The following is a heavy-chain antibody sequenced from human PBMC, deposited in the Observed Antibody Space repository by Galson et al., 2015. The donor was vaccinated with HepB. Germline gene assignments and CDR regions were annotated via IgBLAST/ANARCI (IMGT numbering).Heavy chain of an antibody. D-gene: IGHD3-10*01. J-gene: IGHJ5*02. CDR2: IIPILGIA. CDR3: ARGIYARFGEEWWFDP. CDR1: GGTFSSYA. Sequence: SVKVSCKASGGTFSSYAISWVRQAPGQGLEWMGRIIPILGIANYAQKFQGRVTITADKSTSTAYMELSSLRSEDTAVYYRARGIYARFGEEWWFDPWGQGTLVTVSS. V-gene: IGHV1-69*04.